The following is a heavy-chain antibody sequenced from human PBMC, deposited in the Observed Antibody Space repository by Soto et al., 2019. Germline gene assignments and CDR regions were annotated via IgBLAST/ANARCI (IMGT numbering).Heavy chain of an antibody. CDR1: GGSISSLNW. V-gene: IGHV4-4*02. CDR2: IFHTGST. Sequence: QVQLQESGPGLVKPSGTLSLTCAVSGGSISSLNWWSWVRQTPGKGLEWIGEIFHTGSTNYNPSLKSRVTISLDKSRNQFSLHLNSVTAADTAVYFCARSMGTSSFGYWGQGTLVTVSS. J-gene: IGHJ4*02. CDR3: ARSMGTSSFGY. D-gene: IGHD1-1*01.